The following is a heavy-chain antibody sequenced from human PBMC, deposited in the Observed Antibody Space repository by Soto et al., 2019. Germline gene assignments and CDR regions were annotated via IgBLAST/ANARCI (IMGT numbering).Heavy chain of an antibody. CDR2: IIPILGIA. CDR3: ARGGITMVRGVGFDY. J-gene: IGHJ4*02. D-gene: IGHD3-10*01. Sequence: QVQLVQSGAEVKKPGSSVKVSCKASGGTFSSYTISWVRQAPGQGLEWMGRIIPILGIANYAQKCQGRVTITADKSTSTAYMELSSLRSEDTAVYYCARGGITMVRGVGFDYWGQGTLVTVSS. CDR1: GGTFSSYT. V-gene: IGHV1-69*02.